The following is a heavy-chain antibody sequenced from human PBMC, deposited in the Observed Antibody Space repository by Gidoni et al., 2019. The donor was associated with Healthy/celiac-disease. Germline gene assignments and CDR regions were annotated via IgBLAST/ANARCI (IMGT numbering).Heavy chain of an antibody. CDR1: GFTFSSYA. V-gene: IGHV3-23*01. Sequence: EVQLLESGGGLVQPGGSLRLSCAASGFTFSSYAMSWVRQVPGKGLEWVSAISGSGGSTYYADSVKGRFTISRDNSKNTLYLQMNSLRAEDTAVYYCAKTMADFWSGYLEFDYWGQGTLVTVSS. J-gene: IGHJ4*02. CDR3: AKTMADFWSGYLEFDY. D-gene: IGHD3-3*01. CDR2: ISGSGGST.